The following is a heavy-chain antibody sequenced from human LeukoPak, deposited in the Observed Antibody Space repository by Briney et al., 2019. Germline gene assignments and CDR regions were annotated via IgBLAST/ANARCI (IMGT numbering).Heavy chain of an antibody. J-gene: IGHJ5*02. CDR3: ARGLIGNWFDP. CDR2: INPSGGST. CDR1: GYAFTSYY. V-gene: IGHV1-46*01. D-gene: IGHD2-21*01. Sequence: GASVKVSCKASGYAFTSYYMHWVRQAPGQGLEWMGIINPSGGSTSYAQEFQGRVTMTRDTSTSTVYMELSSLRSEDTAVYYCARGLIGNWFDPWGQGTLVTVSS.